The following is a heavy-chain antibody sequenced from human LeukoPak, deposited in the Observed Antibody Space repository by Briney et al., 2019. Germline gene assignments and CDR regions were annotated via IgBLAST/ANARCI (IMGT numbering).Heavy chain of an antibody. Sequence: GGSLRLSCAASGFTFSSYAMSWVRQAAGKGLEWVSAISGSGGRTYYADCVKGRFTISRDNSKNTLYLQMNSLRAEDTAVYYCAKPKLKQDAFDIWGQGTMVTVSS. CDR2: ISGSGGRT. J-gene: IGHJ3*02. V-gene: IGHV3-23*01. D-gene: IGHD2-15*01. CDR1: GFTFSSYA. CDR3: AKPKLKQDAFDI.